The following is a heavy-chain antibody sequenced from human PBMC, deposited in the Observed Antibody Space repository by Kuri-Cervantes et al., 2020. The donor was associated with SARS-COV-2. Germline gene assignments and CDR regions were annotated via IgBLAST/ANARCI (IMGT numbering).Heavy chain of an antibody. CDR2: IGKSGSAI. CDR1: GFAFSDYT. Sequence: GGSLRLSCAASGFAFSDYTMNWVRQAPGKGLEWVSYIGKSGSAINYADSVKGRFTISRDNVKNSVYLQMRSLRAEDTAVYYCAKDLAASVTRGYFDYWGQGTLVTVSS. D-gene: IGHD6-13*01. J-gene: IGHJ4*02. V-gene: IGHV3-48*01. CDR3: AKDLAASVTRGYFDY.